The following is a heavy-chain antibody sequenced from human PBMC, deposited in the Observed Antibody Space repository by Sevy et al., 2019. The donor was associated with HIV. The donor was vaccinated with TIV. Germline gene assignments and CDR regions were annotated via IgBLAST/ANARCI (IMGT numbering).Heavy chain of an antibody. D-gene: IGHD1-26*01. CDR2: FSRSSSYI. CDR3: ARWDADRRWYFDY. V-gene: IGHV3-21*01. CDR1: GFTFSSYS. J-gene: IGHJ4*02. Sequence: GGSLRLSCAASGFTFSSYSMNWVRQAPAKGLEWVSSFSRSSSYIYHADSVKGRFTISRDNAKNSLHLQMNSLRAEDTAVYYCARWDADRRWYFDYWGQGILVTVSS.